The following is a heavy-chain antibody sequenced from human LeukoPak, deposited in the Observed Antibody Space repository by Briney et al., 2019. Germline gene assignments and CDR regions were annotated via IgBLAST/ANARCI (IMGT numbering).Heavy chain of an antibody. CDR3: AKDHCTNGVCYFDY. J-gene: IGHJ4*02. V-gene: IGHV3-21*04. CDR1: GFTFSSYS. CDR2: ISSSSSYI. D-gene: IGHD2-8*01. Sequence: GGSLRLSCAASGFTFSSYSMNWVRQAPGKGLEWVSSISSSSSYIYYADSVKGRFTISRDNSKNTLYLQMNSLRAEDTAVYYCAKDHCTNGVCYFDYWGQGTLVTVSS.